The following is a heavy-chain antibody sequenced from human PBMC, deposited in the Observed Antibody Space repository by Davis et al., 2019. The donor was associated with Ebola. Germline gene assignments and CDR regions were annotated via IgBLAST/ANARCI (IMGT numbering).Heavy chain of an antibody. J-gene: IGHJ4*02. Sequence: SQTLSLTRGVTDLSLYGAYWTWIRHSPGQGLEWIGETLHGRDTKYNPSLRGRVTISLDMAKSQVSLTLMSVTAADTAVYYCARRPTGIDFWGQGVLVTVSS. CDR2: TLHGRDT. CDR1: DLSLYGAY. V-gene: IGHV4-34*12. CDR3: ARRPTGIDF.